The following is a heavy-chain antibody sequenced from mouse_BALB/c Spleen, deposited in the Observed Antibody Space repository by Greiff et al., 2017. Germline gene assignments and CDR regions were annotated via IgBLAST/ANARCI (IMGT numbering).Heavy chain of an antibody. Sequence: VQLQQPGAELVKPGASVKMSCKASGYTFTSYWMHWVKQRPGQGLEWIGVIDPSDSYTSYNQKFKGKATLTVDTSSSTAYMQLSSLTSEDSAVYYCTRGFITTGYFDYWGQGTTLTVSS. J-gene: IGHJ2*01. CDR2: IDPSDSYT. CDR1: GYTFTSYW. CDR3: TRGFITTGYFDY. D-gene: IGHD1-1*01. V-gene: IGHV1S127*01.